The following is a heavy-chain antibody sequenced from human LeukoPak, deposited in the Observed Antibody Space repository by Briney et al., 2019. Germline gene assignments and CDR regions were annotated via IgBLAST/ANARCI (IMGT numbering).Heavy chain of an antibody. CDR1: GFTFDDYG. V-gene: IGHV3-20*04. D-gene: IGHD4-17*01. J-gene: IGHJ3*02. CDR2: INWNGGST. CDR3: ARGDYGDYGVVVFDI. Sequence: PGGSLRLSCAASGFTFDDYGMSWVRQAPGKGLEWVSGINWNGGSTGYADSVKGRFTISRDNAKNSLYLQMNSLRAEDTALYYCARGDYGDYGVVVFDIWGQGTMVTVSS.